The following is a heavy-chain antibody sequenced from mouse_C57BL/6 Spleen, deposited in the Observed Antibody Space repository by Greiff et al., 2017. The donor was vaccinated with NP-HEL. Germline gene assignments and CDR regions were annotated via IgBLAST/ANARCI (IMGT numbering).Heavy chain of an antibody. V-gene: IGHV1-53*01. CDR3: ARSLSTSYSNTFYAMDY. CDR2: INPSNGGT. CDR1: GYTFTSYW. D-gene: IGHD2-5*01. Sequence: VQLQQPGTELVKPGASVKLSCKASGYTFTSYWMHWVKQRPGQGLEWIGNINPSNGGTNYNEKFKSKATLTVDKSSSTAYMQLSSLTSEDSAVYYCARSLSTSYSNTFYAMDYWGQGTSVTVSS. J-gene: IGHJ4*01.